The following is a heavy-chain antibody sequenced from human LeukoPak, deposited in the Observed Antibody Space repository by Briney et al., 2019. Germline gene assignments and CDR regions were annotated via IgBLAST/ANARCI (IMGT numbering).Heavy chain of an antibody. CDR2: IYSGGST. Sequence: PGRSLRLSCAASGFTFSSYGMHWVRQAPGKGLEWVSVIYSGGSTYYADSVKGRFTISRDNSKNTLYLQMNSLRAEDTAVYYCARDGGGYSYGITFDYWGQGTLVTVSS. V-gene: IGHV3-NL1*01. D-gene: IGHD5-18*01. J-gene: IGHJ4*02. CDR3: ARDGGGYSYGITFDY. CDR1: GFTFSSYG.